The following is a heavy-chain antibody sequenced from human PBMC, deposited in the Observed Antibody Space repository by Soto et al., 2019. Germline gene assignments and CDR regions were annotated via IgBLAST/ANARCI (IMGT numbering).Heavy chain of an antibody. V-gene: IGHV3-20*04. CDR3: ARVEAEYYYDSSGYYPGAFGI. J-gene: IGHJ3*02. D-gene: IGHD3-22*01. Sequence: PGGSLRLSCAASGFTFDDYGMSWVRQAPGKGLEWVSGINWNGGSTGYADSVKGRFTISRDNAKNSLYLQMNSLRAEDTALYYCARVEAEYYYDSSGYYPGAFGIWGQGTMVTVSS. CDR1: GFTFDDYG. CDR2: INWNGGST.